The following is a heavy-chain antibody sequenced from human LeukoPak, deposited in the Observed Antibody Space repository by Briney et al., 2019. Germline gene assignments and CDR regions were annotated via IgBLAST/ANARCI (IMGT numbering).Heavy chain of an antibody. V-gene: IGHV3-49*04. J-gene: IGHJ4*02. Sequence: GGSLRLSCTASGFTFSDYEMSWARQAPGKGLEWVGFIRRKANGGTTEYAASVRGRFTISREDSKSIAYLQMNSLTTEDTAIYYCSRCAHFDYWGQGTLVTVSS. CDR1: GFTFSDYE. CDR3: SRCAHFDY. CDR2: IRRKANGGTT.